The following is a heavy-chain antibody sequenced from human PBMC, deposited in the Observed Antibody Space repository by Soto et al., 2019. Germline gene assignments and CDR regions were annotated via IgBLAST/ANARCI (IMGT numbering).Heavy chain of an antibody. CDR2: ISWNSGSI. CDR3: AKDKSGYDSSFDY. D-gene: IGHD5-12*01. J-gene: IGHJ4*02. Sequence: EVQLVESGGGLVQPGRSLRLSCAASGFTFDDYAMHWVRQAPGKGLGWVSGISWNSGSIGYADSVKGRFTISRDNAKNSLYLQMNSLRAEDTALYYCAKDKSGYDSSFDYWGQGTLVTVSS. V-gene: IGHV3-9*01. CDR1: GFTFDDYA.